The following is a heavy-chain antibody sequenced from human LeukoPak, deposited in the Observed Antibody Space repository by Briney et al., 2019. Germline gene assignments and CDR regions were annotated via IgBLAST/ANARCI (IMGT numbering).Heavy chain of an antibody. V-gene: IGHV3-30*18. CDR1: GFTFSSYG. Sequence: GGSLRLSCAASGFTFSSYGMHWVRQAPGKGLEWVAVISYDGSNKYYADSVKGRFTISRDNSKNTLYLQMNSLRAEDTAVYYCAKDIGRVGASPFDYWGQGPLVSVSS. D-gene: IGHD1-26*01. J-gene: IGHJ4*02. CDR3: AKDIGRVGASPFDY. CDR2: ISYDGSNK.